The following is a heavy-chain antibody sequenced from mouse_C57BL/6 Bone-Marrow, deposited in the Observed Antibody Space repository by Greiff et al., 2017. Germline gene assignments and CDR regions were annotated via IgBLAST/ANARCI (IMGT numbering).Heavy chain of an antibody. J-gene: IGHJ3*01. CDR3: ARPYGMSYGGFAY. CDR2: INPSTGGT. CDR1: GYSFTGYY. Sequence: VQLKQSGPELVKPGASVKISCKASGYSFTGYYMNWVKQSPEKGLEWIGEINPSTGGTTYNQKFKAKATLTVDTYSSTADMQRKSLTSEDSAVSYCARPYGMSYGGFAYWGQGTLVTVSA. V-gene: IGHV1-42*01. D-gene: IGHD1-1*01.